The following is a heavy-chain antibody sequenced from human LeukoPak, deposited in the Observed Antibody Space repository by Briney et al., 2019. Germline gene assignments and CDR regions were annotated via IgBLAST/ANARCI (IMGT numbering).Heavy chain of an antibody. Sequence: GGSLRLSCPASGFTFAGYAMTWVRQAPGKGLEWVSLISGSGGSTYYADVVKGRFTISRDNSKNTLYLQMNSLRAEDTAVYYCAKAVAGTFGYWGQGTLVTVSS. J-gene: IGHJ4*02. CDR1: GFTFAGYA. D-gene: IGHD6-19*01. V-gene: IGHV3-23*01. CDR3: AKAVAGTFGY. CDR2: ISGSGGST.